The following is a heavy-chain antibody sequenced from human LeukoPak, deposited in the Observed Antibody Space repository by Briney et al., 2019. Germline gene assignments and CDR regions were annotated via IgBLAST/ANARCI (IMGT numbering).Heavy chain of an antibody. CDR3: ARGRRSRVVATTGYYYYMDV. Sequence: GASVKVSCKASGYTFTSYDINWVRQATGQGLEWMGWMNPNSGNTGYAQKFQGRVTMTRNTSISTAYMELSSLRSEDTAVYYCARGRRSRVVATTGYYYYMDVWGKGTTVTVSS. D-gene: IGHD2-2*01. J-gene: IGHJ6*03. V-gene: IGHV1-8*01. CDR1: GYTFTSYD. CDR2: MNPNSGNT.